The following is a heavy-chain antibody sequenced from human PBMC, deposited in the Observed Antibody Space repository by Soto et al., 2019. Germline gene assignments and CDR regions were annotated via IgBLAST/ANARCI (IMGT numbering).Heavy chain of an antibody. J-gene: IGHJ6*02. CDR1: GYSFTSYW. V-gene: IGHV5-51*01. CDR3: ATGNGHDGITSPADYYDYYGMDV. Sequence: SLKISCKGSGYSFTSYWIGWVRQMPGKGLEWMGIIYPGDSDTRYSPSFQGQVTISADKSISTAYLQWSSLKASDTATYYCATGNGHDGITSPADYYDYYGMDVWGQGTTVTVSS. CDR2: IYPGDSDT. D-gene: IGHD1-1*01.